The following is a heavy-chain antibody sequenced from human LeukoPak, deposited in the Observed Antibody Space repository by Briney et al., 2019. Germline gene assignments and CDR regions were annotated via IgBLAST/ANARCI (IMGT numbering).Heavy chain of an antibody. J-gene: IGHJ6*03. V-gene: IGHV4-38-2*02. CDR1: NYSISNSLY. D-gene: IGHD4-17*01. CDR3: ARGTYGYYMDV. CDR2: IYRSGST. Sequence: PSETLSLTCSGSNYSISNSLYWGWLRQPPGKGLEWIGSIYRSGSTFYNPSLKSRVTISLDTSKDQFSLKLSSVTAADTAVYFCARGTYGYYMDVWGKGTTVTVSS.